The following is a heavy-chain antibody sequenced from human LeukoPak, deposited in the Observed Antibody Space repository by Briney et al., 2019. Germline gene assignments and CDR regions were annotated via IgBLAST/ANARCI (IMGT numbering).Heavy chain of an antibody. Sequence: GGSLRLSCAASGFTFSSYAMHWVRQAPGKGLEWVAVISYDGSNKYYADSVEGRFTISRDNSKNTLYLQMNSLRAEDTAMYYCARDADGYEDWGQGTLVTVSS. D-gene: IGHD5-18*01. J-gene: IGHJ4*02. CDR2: ISYDGSNK. CDR3: ARDADGYED. CDR1: GFTFSSYA. V-gene: IGHV3-30-3*01.